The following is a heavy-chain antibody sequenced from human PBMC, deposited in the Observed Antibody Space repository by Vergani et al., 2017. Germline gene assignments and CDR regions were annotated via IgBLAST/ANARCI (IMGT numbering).Heavy chain of an antibody. J-gene: IGHJ3*02. CDR1: GYSFTSYW. D-gene: IGHD3-22*01. Sequence: EVQLVQSGAEVKKPGESLKISCKGSGYSFTSYWIGWVRQMPGKGLEWMGIIYPGDSDTRYSPSFQGQVTISADKSISTAYLQWSSLKASDTAMYYCARRYYYDSSGFTKAFEIWGQGTMVTVSS. CDR2: IYPGDSDT. CDR3: ARRYYYDSSGFTKAFEI. V-gene: IGHV5-51*03.